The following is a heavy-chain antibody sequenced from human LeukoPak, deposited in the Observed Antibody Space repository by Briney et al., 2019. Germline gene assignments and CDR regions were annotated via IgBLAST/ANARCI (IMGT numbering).Heavy chain of an antibody. CDR2: IYHSGST. D-gene: IGHD3-10*01. J-gene: IGHJ4*02. CDR1: GYSISSGYY. CDR3: AFNRDYYGSGSYYNGDY. V-gene: IGHV4-38-2*02. Sequence: SETLSLTCTVSGYSISSGYYGGWIRQPPGKGLEWIGSIYHSGSTYYNPSLKSRVTITVDTTKNQFSLKLSSVTASDTAVYYCAFNRDYYGSGSYYNGDYWGQGTLVTVSS.